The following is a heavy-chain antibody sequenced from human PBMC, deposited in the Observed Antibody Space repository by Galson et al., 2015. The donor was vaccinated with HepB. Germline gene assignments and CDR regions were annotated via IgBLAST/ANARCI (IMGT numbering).Heavy chain of an antibody. V-gene: IGHV3-30*18. J-gene: IGHJ1*01. CDR2: ISYDGSNK. CDR1: GFTFSSYG. Sequence: SLRLSCAASGFTFSSYGMHWVRQAPGKGLEWVALISYDGSNKFYADSVKGRFTISRDNSKNTVSLQMNSLRAEDTAVYYCAKDRPYCGGDCYWAPSLKQPEYFQRWGQGTLVTVSS. CDR3: AKDRPYCGGDCYWAPSLKQPEYFQR. D-gene: IGHD2-21*01.